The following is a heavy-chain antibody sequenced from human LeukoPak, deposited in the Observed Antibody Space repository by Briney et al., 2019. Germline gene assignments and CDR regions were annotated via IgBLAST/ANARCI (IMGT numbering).Heavy chain of an antibody. CDR3: ARGSDFWSGYSYYFDY. CDR1: GGSISSSNW. J-gene: IGHJ4*02. CDR2: IYHSGST. D-gene: IGHD3-3*01. V-gene: IGHV4-4*02. Sequence: SETLSLTCAVSGGSISSSNWWSWVRQPPGKGLEWIGEIYHSGSTNYNPSLKSRVTISVDKSKNQFSLKLSSVTAADTAVYYCARGSDFWSGYSYYFDYWGQGTLVTVSS.